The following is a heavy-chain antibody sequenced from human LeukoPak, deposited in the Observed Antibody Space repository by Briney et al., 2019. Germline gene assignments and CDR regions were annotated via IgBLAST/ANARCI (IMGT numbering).Heavy chain of an antibody. Sequence: KTSETLSLTCAVSGGSISSSNWWSWVRQPPGKGLEWIGEIYHSGSTNYNPSLKSRVTISVDKSKNQFSLKLSSVTAADTAVYYCARDLKAVAGKDDWGQGTLVTVSS. D-gene: IGHD6-19*01. V-gene: IGHV4-4*02. CDR3: ARDLKAVAGKDD. CDR1: GGSISSSNW. CDR2: IYHSGST. J-gene: IGHJ4*02.